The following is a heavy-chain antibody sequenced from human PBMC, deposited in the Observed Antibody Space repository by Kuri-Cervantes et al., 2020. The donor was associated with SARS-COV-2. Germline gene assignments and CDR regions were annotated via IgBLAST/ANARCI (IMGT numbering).Heavy chain of an antibody. CDR1: GGSFSGYY. J-gene: IGHJ3*02. CDR3: ANWGLHGAFDI. CDR2: INHSGST. D-gene: IGHD7-27*01. V-gene: IGHV4-34*01. Sequence: ESLKISCAVYGGSFSGYYWSWIRQPPGKGLEWIGEINHSGSTNYNPSLKSRVTISVDTSKNQFSLKLSSVTAADTAVYYCANWGLHGAFDIWGQGTMVTVSS.